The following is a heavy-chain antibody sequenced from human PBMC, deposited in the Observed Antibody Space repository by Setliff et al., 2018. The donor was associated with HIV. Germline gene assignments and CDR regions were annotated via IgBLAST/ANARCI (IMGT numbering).Heavy chain of an antibody. CDR1: GGSISSHY. V-gene: IGHV4-59*08. Sequence: SETLSLTCSVSGGSISSHYWSWIRQPPGKGLEWIGYVYYTGSPNYNPSLTSRVTISVDMSNNQFSLKVTSVTAADTAVYYCMRGRSITIFGVAYFDFWGQGTQVTVSS. D-gene: IGHD3-3*01. CDR2: VYYTGSP. J-gene: IGHJ4*02. CDR3: MRGRSITIFGVAYFDF.